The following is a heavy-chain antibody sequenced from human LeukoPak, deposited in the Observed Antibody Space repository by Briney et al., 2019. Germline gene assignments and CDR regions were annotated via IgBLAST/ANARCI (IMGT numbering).Heavy chain of an antibody. CDR1: GGTFSSYA. J-gene: IGHJ6*03. CDR2: IIPIFGTA. D-gene: IGHD5-18*01. V-gene: IGHV1-69*06. Sequence: SVKVSCKASGGTFSSYAISWVRQAPGQGLEWMGGIIPIFGTANYAQKFQGRVTITADKSTSTAYMELSSLRSEDTAVYYCARDTAMAILPEGYYYYYMDVWGKGTTVTVSS. CDR3: ARDTAMAILPEGYYYYYMDV.